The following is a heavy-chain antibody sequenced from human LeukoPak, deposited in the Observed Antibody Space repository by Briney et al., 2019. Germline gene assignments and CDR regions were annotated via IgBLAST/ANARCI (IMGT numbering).Heavy chain of an antibody. J-gene: IGHJ4*02. CDR2: ISSSGSTI. D-gene: IGHD4-17*01. V-gene: IGHV3-48*03. CDR1: GFTFSSYE. Sequence: GGSLRLSCAASGFTFSSYEMNWVRQAPGKGLEGVSYISSSGSTIYYADSVKGRFTISRDNAKNSLYLQMNSLRAEDTAVYYCARGNVYGDYVDYWGQGTLVTVSS. CDR3: ARGNVYGDYVDY.